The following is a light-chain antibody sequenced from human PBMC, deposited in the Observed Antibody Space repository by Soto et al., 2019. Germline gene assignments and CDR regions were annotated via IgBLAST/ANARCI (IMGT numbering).Light chain of an antibody. J-gene: IGLJ2*01. Sequence: QSALTQPPSASGSPGQSVTISCTGTSSDVGGYNSVSWYQQHPGKAPKLMIYGVTKWPSGVPDRFSGSKSGNTASLTVSGLQAEDEADYYCSSYAGNYKLVFGGGTKVTVL. CDR1: SSDVGGYNS. CDR3: SSYAGNYKLV. V-gene: IGLV2-8*01. CDR2: GVT.